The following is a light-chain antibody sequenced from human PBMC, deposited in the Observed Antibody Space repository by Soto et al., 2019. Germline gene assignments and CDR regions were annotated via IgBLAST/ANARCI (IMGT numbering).Light chain of an antibody. CDR3: QQSYSTPPT. J-gene: IGKJ4*01. CDR2: AAS. CDR1: QSISSY. V-gene: IGKV1-39*01. Sequence: DIQMTQSPSSLSASVGDRVTITCRASQSISSYLNWYQQKPGKAPKLLIYAASSLQSGVPSRFSGSVSGTDFTLTTSSLQPEDFATYYCQQSYSTPPTFGGGPRVEIK.